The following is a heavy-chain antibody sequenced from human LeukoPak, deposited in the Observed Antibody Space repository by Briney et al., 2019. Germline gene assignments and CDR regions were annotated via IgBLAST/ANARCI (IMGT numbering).Heavy chain of an antibody. CDR1: GGSFSGYY. CDR2: IYHSGST. J-gene: IGHJ6*03. D-gene: IGHD3-3*01. V-gene: IGHV4-34*01. CDR3: ARDSYDFWSGYSRYYYMDV. Sequence: SETLSLTCAVYGGSFSGYYWSWIRQPPGKGLEWIGSIYHSGSTYYNPSLKSRVTISVDTSKNQFSLKLSSVTAADTAVYYCARDSYDFWSGYSRYYYMDVWGKGTTVTVSS.